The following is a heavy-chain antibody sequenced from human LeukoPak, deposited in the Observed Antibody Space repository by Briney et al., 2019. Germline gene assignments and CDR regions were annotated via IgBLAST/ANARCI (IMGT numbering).Heavy chain of an antibody. J-gene: IGHJ6*02. CDR3: VRAMDV. V-gene: IGHV3-7*03. CDR2: IKQDGSEK. Sequence: GGSLRLSCAVSGFPLSDAWMNWVRQAPGKGLEWVANIKQDGSEKYYVDSVKGRFTISRDNAKNSLFLQMNSLRAEDTAVYYCVRAMDVWGQGTTVTVSS. CDR1: GFPLSDAW.